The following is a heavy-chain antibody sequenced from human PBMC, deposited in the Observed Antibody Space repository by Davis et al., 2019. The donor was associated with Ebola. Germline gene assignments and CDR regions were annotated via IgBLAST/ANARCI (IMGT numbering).Heavy chain of an antibody. D-gene: IGHD3-22*01. CDR1: GFTFSSYG. CDR3: AKEGGDYYDSSGYYLTHRYFDY. J-gene: IGHJ4*02. V-gene: IGHV3-30*18. CDR2: ISYDGSNK. Sequence: GESLKISCAASGFTFSSYGMHWVRQAPGKGLEWVAVISYDGSNKYYADSVKGRFTISRDNSKNTLYLQMNSLRAEDTAVYYCAKEGGDYYDSSGYYLTHRYFDYWGQGTLVTVSS.